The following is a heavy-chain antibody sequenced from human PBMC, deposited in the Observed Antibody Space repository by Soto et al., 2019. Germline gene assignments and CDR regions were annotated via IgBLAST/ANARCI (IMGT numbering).Heavy chain of an antibody. CDR3: ARDGSTSWYSYDYHGMDV. V-gene: IGHV3-7*05. D-gene: IGHD5-18*01. CDR1: GFTFRTYW. CDR2: INQDGSEK. Sequence: EVQLVESGGGLVQPGGSLRLSCGASGFTFRTYWLSWVRQVPGKGLEWVANINQDGSEKNYVDSVKGRFTISRANAKNSLYLQMSSLRAEDTALYYCARDGSTSWYSYDYHGMDVWGQGTTVTVSS. J-gene: IGHJ6*02.